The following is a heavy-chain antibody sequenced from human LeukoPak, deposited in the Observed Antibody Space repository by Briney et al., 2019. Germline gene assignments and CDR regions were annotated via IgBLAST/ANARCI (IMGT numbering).Heavy chain of an antibody. Sequence: PGGSLRLSCAASGFTFSSYGMHWVRRAPGKGLEWVAFIRYDGSNKYYADSVKGRFTISRDNSKNTLYLQMNSLRAEDTAVYYCAKDGGYSYGSLYYFDYWGQGTLVTVSS. CDR1: GFTFSSYG. CDR3: AKDGGYSYGSLYYFDY. V-gene: IGHV3-30*02. CDR2: IRYDGSNK. D-gene: IGHD5-18*01. J-gene: IGHJ4*02.